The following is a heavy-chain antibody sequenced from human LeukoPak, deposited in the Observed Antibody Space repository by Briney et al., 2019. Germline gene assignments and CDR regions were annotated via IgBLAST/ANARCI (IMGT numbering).Heavy chain of an antibody. Sequence: ASVKVSCKASGYAFTDYYIHWVRQAPGQGLEWMGRINPHSGDTAFSQKFQGRVTMTRDTSISTGFMELSRLRSDDTAVYYCAREGFSGYRSAYYYNGMDVWGQGTRSPSP. CDR3: AREGFSGYRSAYYYNGMDV. D-gene: IGHD5-18*01. CDR1: GYAFTDYY. CDR2: INPHSGDT. V-gene: IGHV1-2*06. J-gene: IGHJ6*02.